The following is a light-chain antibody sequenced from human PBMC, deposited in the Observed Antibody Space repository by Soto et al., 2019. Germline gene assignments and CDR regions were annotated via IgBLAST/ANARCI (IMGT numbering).Light chain of an antibody. Sequence: EIVMTQYPDTLSVSQGERATLSCRASQSLSGNLAWYQQKPGQAPRLLIYGTSTRATGIPARFSGSGSGTEFTLTISSLQSEDFGVYYCQQYRSWPRTFGQGTKVDIK. CDR1: QSLSGN. J-gene: IGKJ1*01. V-gene: IGKV3-15*01. CDR3: QQYRSWPRT. CDR2: GTS.